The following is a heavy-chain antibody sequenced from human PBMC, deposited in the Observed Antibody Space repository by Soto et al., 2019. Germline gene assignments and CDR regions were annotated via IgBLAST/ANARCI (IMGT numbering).Heavy chain of an antibody. CDR2: IFFSGNT. V-gene: IGHV4-31*03. J-gene: IGHJ4*02. CDR3: DRTIDY. D-gene: IGHD4-17*01. CDR1: GGSILNGGHY. Sequence: PSETLSLTCTVSGGSILNGGHYWTWIRQHPGKGLEWIGRIFFSGNTHYNPALKSRLTFSLDTAKNQFSLKLTSVTAADTAIYYYDRTIDYWGQGTLVTVSS.